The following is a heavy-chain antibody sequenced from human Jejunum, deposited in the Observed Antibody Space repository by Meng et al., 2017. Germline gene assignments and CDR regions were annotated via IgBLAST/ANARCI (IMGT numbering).Heavy chain of an antibody. D-gene: IGHD1-1*01. J-gene: IGHJ4*02. CDR1: GHKFFGDW. CDR2: INPNGGGT. CDR3: VRLEGG. Sequence: QVKLVESGGGVKKPGASVKVSCKVSGHKFFGDWLYWVPQAPGQGLEWVGWINPNGGGTKYAQKLLGRVTVTSDTSTSTVYMEMSSLTYADTAVYHCVRLEGGWGQGTLVTVSS. V-gene: IGHV1-2*02.